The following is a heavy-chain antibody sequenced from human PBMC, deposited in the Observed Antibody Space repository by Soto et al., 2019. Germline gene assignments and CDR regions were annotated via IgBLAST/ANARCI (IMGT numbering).Heavy chain of an antibody. D-gene: IGHD1-20*01. Sequence: QVQLVQSGAEVKKPGSSVKVSCKASGDTFSTYTITWMRQAPGQGLEWMGGIIPRSATSKYAQKFQGRVTITADESTSTVYMELSTLRPDDTAVYYCAREGLVLVPPTVNSDYYYYAMDVWGQGTTVTVSS. J-gene: IGHJ6*02. CDR1: GDTFSTYT. CDR2: IIPRSATS. V-gene: IGHV1-69*12. CDR3: AREGLVLVPPTVNSDYYYYAMDV.